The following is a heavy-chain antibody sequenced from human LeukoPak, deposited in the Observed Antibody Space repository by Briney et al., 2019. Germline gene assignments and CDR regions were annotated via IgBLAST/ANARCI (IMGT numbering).Heavy chain of an antibody. CDR1: GGSIRGYY. CDR3: VGPHESGGSPTTYFDY. CDR2: MYYSGST. V-gene: IGHV4-59*01. J-gene: IGHJ4*02. D-gene: IGHD4-23*01. Sequence: SETLSLTCAVSGGSIRGYYWSWIRQPPGKGLEWIGYMYYSGSTNYNPSLKSRVTISVDTSKNQISLKLSSVTAADTAVHFWVGPHESGGSPTTYFDYWGQGTLVTVSS.